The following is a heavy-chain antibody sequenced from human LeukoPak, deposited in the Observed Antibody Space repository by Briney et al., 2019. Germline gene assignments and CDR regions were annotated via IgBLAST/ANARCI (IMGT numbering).Heavy chain of an antibody. V-gene: IGHV1-2*02. Sequence: ASVKVSCKASGYTFTDYYLHWVRQAPGQGLEWVGWINPITGGTSYAQKFQGRVTMTRDTSISTAYMELSSLRSDDTAVFYCARDAEYWGQGTLVTVSS. CDR3: ARDAEY. J-gene: IGHJ4*02. CDR1: GYTFTDYY. CDR2: INPITGGT.